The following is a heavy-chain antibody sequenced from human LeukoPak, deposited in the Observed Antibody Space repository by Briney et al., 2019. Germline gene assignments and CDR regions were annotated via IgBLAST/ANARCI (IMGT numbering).Heavy chain of an antibody. D-gene: IGHD4-17*01. CDR2: IYYSGST. V-gene: IGHV4-59*01. J-gene: IGHJ4*02. Sequence: TPSETLSLTCTVSGGSIRSYYGRWIRQPPGKGLEGIGYIYYSGSTNYNPSLESRVTISVDTSKNQFSLKLSSVTAADTAVYYCARERARYGDFAYWGQGTLVTVSS. CDR1: GGSIRSYY. CDR3: ARERARYGDFAY.